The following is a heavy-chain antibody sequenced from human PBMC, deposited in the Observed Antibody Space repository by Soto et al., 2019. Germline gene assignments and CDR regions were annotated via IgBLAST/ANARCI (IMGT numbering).Heavy chain of an antibody. Sequence: SETLSLTCTVSGGSISSYYWSWIRQPPGKGLEWIGYIYYSGYTKHNPSLRSRVTMSVDTSKNQFSLKLGSVTAADTAVYYCARRFFNVTSGYEFWEDVFDIWGHGTMVTASS. J-gene: IGHJ3*02. CDR2: IYYSGYT. CDR1: GGSISSYY. D-gene: IGHD5-12*01. V-gene: IGHV4-59*08. CDR3: ARRFFNVTSGYEFWEDVFDI.